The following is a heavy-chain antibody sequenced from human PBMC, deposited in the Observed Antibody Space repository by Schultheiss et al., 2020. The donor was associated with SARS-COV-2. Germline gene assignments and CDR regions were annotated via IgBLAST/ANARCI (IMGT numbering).Heavy chain of an antibody. V-gene: IGHV2-70*01. Sequence: SGPTLVKPTQTLTLTCTFSGFSLSTSGMCVSWIRQPPGKALEWLALIDWDDDKYYSTSLKTRLTISKDTSKNQVVLKMTNMDPVDTATYYCARFHDYDFWSGYQKGYFDYWGQGTLVTVSS. J-gene: IGHJ4*02. CDR1: GFSLSTSGMC. D-gene: IGHD3-3*01. CDR3: ARFHDYDFWSGYQKGYFDY. CDR2: IDWDDDK.